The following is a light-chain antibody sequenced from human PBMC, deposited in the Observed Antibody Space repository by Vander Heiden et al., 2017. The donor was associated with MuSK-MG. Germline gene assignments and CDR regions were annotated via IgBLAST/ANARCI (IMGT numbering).Light chain of an antibody. CDR3: QQYDDSPLT. J-gene: IGKJ4*01. Sequence: EIVLTQSPGTLSLSPGERATLSCRASQSLRNSFLAWYQQKVGQAPRLLIYDASSRATGIPDRFSGSGSGTDFILTISRLEPEDFAMYYCQQYDDSPLTFGGGTKVEIK. V-gene: IGKV3-20*01. CDR2: DAS. CDR1: QSLRNSF.